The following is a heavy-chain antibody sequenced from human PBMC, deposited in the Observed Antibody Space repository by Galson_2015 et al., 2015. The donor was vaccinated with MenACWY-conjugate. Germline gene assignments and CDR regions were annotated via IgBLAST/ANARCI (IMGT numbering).Heavy chain of an antibody. J-gene: IGHJ4*02. Sequence: SETLSLTCSVSGGSISSDKCYWAWIRQTPGKGLEWIGSMYYTGITYYNPSLNSRVTISVDTSKNQFSLRLSSVTAADTAVFYCARGGDPDYFDYWGQGSLVTVSS. CDR1: GGSISSDKCY. V-gene: IGHV4-39*07. D-gene: IGHD3-10*01. CDR2: MYYTGIT. CDR3: ARGGDPDYFDY.